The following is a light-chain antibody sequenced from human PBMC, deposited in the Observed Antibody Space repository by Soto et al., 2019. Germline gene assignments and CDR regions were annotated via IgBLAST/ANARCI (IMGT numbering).Light chain of an antibody. CDR1: SSNIGSTS. V-gene: IGLV1-44*01. CDR2: SND. J-gene: IGLJ2*01. Sequence: QSVLTQPPSASGTPGQRVTISCSGSSSNIGSTSVYWYQQLPGTAPKLLIYSNDRRPSGVPDRLSASKSGTSASLAISGLQSEDEADYYCSTWDDSLNGVVFGGGTKLTVL. CDR3: STWDDSLNGVV.